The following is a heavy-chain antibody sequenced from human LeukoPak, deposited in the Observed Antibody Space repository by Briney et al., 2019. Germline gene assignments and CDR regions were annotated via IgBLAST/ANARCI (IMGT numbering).Heavy chain of an antibody. V-gene: IGHV3-30*04. CDR1: GFTFSSYA. CDR3: ARDFGAANYYYGMDV. CDR2: ISYDGSNK. J-gene: IGHJ6*02. Sequence: GGSLRLSCAASGFTFSSYAMHWVRQAPGKGLEWVAVISYDGSNKYYADSVKGRFTISRDNSKNTLYLQMNSLRAEDTAVYYCARDFGAANYYYGMDVWAKGPRSPSP. D-gene: IGHD3-10*01.